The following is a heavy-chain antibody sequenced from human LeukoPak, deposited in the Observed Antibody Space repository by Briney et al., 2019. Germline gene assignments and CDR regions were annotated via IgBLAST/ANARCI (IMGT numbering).Heavy chain of an antibody. CDR1: GFTFSIAW. Sequence: PGGSLRLSCAASGFTFSIAWMSWVRQAPGKGLEWLGQIKKKSDGATTAYAAPVKGRFTISRDDSKNTLFLQMNSPKTEDTALYYCTWSGLKIESWGQGTLVTVSS. CDR2: IKKKSDGATT. CDR3: TWSGLKIES. D-gene: IGHD3-3*01. V-gene: IGHV3-15*01. J-gene: IGHJ4*02.